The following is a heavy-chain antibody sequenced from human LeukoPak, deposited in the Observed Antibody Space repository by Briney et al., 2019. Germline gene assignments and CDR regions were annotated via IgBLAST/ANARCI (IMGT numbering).Heavy chain of an antibody. CDR2: ISYDGSTK. Sequence: GRSLRLSCVASGFTFTNFAVHWVRQAPGKGLGWVAFISYDGSTKYYADSVKGRFTISRDNSKNTLYLQMNSLRAEDTAVYYCAKDGYYGSGSPNWFDPWGQGTLVTVSS. V-gene: IGHV3-30*04. J-gene: IGHJ5*02. CDR3: AKDGYYGSGSPNWFDP. D-gene: IGHD3-10*01. CDR1: GFTFTNFA.